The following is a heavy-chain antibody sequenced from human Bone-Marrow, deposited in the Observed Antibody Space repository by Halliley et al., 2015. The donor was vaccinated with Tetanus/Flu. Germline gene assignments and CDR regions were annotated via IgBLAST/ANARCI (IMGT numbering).Heavy chain of an antibody. J-gene: IGHJ3*02. Sequence: TLSLTCTVSGGSMTSYYWSWIRQPPGKGLEWIGYIFYSGSTNYNPSLKSRVTISVDTSKNQFSLKLSSVTAADTAVYYCAGHYYDSSSAFDIWGQGTMVTVSS. D-gene: IGHD3-22*01. CDR2: IFYSGST. CDR1: GGSMTSYY. V-gene: IGHV4-59*08. CDR3: AGHYYDSSSAFDI.